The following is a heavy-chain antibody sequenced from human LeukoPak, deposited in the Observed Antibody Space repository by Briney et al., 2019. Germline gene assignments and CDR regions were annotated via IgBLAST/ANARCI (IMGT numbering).Heavy chain of an antibody. CDR3: ARDQLYYYDSSGQGHANWYFDL. D-gene: IGHD3-22*01. CDR2: ISNGGNT. CDR1: GFTFRDNY. J-gene: IGHJ2*01. V-gene: IGHV3-53*01. Sequence: GGSLRLSCAASGFTFRDNYMSWVRQAPGKGLECVSVISNGGNTYYADSVKGRFTISRDISKNTVYLQMNSLRAEDTAVYYCARDQLYYYDSSGQGHANWYFDLWGRGTLVTVSS.